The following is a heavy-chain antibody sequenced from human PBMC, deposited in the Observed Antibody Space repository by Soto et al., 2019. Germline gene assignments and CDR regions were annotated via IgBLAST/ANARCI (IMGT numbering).Heavy chain of an antibody. CDR2: IYYSGST. D-gene: IGHD5-18*01. J-gene: IGHJ6*02. V-gene: IGHV4-59*01. CDR3: ARDHDLGYSYGNYYYYGMDV. CDR1: GGSISSYY. Sequence: SETLSLTCTVSGGSISSYYWSWIRQPPGKGLEWIGYIYYSGSTNYNPSLKSRVTISVDTSKNQFSLKLSSVTAADTAVYYCARDHDLGYSYGNYYYYGMDVWGQGTTVTVSS.